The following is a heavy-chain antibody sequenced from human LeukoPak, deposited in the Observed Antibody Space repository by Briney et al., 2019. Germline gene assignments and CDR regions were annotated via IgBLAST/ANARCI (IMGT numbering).Heavy chain of an antibody. CDR3: ARDVRGYDSGIDY. Sequence: PGRSLRLSCAASGFTFSSYAMHWVRQAPGKGLEWVAVISYDGSNKYYADSVKGRFTISRDNSKNTLYLQMNSLRAEDTAVYYCARDVRGYDSGIDYWGQGTLVTVSS. CDR2: ISYDGSNK. CDR1: GFTFSSYA. V-gene: IGHV3-30-3*01. D-gene: IGHD5-12*01. J-gene: IGHJ4*02.